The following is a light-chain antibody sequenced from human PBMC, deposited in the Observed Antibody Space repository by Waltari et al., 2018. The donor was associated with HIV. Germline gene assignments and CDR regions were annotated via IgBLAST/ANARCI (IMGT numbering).Light chain of an antibody. J-gene: IGKJ4*01. CDR2: KAS. V-gene: IGKV1-5*03. Sequence: DIQKTKSPSTLSASVGDRGTITCRASQSISTWLAWYQQKPGKAPKLLIYKASSLESGVPSRFSGSGSGTEFTLTISSLQPDDFATYYCQQYNTYPLTFGGGTKVEI. CDR3: QQYNTYPLT. CDR1: QSISTW.